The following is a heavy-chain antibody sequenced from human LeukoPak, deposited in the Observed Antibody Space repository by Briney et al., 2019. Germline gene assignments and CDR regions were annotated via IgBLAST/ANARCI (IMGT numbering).Heavy chain of an antibody. Sequence: GGSLRLSCAASGFTFSSYEMNWVRQAPGKGLEWVSYISSSSSTIYYADSVKGRFTISRDNAKNSLYLQMNSLRAEDTAVYYCARVSSGIWWNFDYWGQGTLVTVSS. D-gene: IGHD3-10*01. V-gene: IGHV3-48*01. J-gene: IGHJ4*02. CDR3: ARVSSGIWWNFDY. CDR2: ISSSSSTI. CDR1: GFTFSSYE.